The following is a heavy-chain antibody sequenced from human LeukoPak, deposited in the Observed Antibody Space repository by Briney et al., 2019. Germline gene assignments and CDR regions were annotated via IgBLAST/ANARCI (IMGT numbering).Heavy chain of an antibody. Sequence: GGSLRLSCAASGFTFDDYAMHWVRQAPGKGLEWVSGISWNSGSIGYADSVKGRFTISRDNAKNSLYLQMNSLRAEDTALYYCAKAPRRYDILSGYFDYWGQGTLVTVSS. V-gene: IGHV3-9*01. CDR2: ISWNSGSI. CDR1: GFTFDDYA. CDR3: AKAPRRYDILSGYFDY. D-gene: IGHD3-9*01. J-gene: IGHJ4*02.